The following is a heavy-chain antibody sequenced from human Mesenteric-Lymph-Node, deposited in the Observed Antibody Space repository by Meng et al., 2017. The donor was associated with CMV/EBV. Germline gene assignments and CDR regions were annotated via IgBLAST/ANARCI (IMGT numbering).Heavy chain of an antibody. Sequence: GGSLRLSCTVSGGSISSSSYYWGWIRQAPGKGLVWVSRINSDGSSTSYADSVKGRFTISRDNAKNTLYLQMNSLRAEDTAVYYCASTGGYSIAEYFQHWGQGTLVTVSS. CDR2: INSDGSST. D-gene: IGHD3-22*01. J-gene: IGHJ1*01. V-gene: IGHV3-74*01. CDR1: GGSISSSSYY. CDR3: ASTGGYSIAEYFQH.